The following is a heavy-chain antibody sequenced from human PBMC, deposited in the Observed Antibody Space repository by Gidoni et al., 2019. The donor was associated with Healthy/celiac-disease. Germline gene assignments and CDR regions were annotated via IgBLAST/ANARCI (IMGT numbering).Heavy chain of an antibody. CDR1: GGTFSSYA. CDR3: AREPYGSGSE. Sequence: QVQLVQSGAEVKKPGSSVKVCCKPCGGTFSSYAISWVRQAPGQGLEWMGGIIPSFGTANYAQKFQGRVTITADESTSTAYMELSSLRSEDTAVYCCAREPYGSGSEWGQGTLVTVSS. J-gene: IGHJ4*02. CDR2: IIPSFGTA. D-gene: IGHD3-10*01. V-gene: IGHV1-69*01.